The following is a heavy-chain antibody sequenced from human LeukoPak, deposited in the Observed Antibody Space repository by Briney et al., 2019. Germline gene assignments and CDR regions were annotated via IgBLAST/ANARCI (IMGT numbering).Heavy chain of an antibody. V-gene: IGHV1-8*03. CDR1: GYTFTSYD. D-gene: IGHD5-12*01. Sequence: ASVKVSCKASGYTFTSYDINWVRQATGQRLEWMGWMNPNSGSTGYARKFQGRVTITRNTSISTAYMELSGLRSEDTAVYYCARGRSTGYPYYFEYWGQGTLVTVSS. CDR3: ARGRSTGYPYYFEY. CDR2: MNPNSGST. J-gene: IGHJ4*02.